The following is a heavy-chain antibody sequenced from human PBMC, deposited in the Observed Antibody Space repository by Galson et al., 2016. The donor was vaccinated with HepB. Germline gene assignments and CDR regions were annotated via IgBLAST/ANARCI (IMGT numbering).Heavy chain of an antibody. CDR3: ARDPPRIGPYDWYFDL. J-gene: IGHJ2*01. Sequence: SETLSLTCTVSGDSITSGYYWGWIRQPPGKGLEWIASIYHTGSTYRNPSLKSRVTIFLDTSKNQFSLTLTSVTAADTSVYYCARDPPRIGPYDWYFDLWGRGTLVTVSS. CDR1: GDSITSGYY. D-gene: IGHD2-15*01. CDR2: IYHTGST. V-gene: IGHV4-38-2*02.